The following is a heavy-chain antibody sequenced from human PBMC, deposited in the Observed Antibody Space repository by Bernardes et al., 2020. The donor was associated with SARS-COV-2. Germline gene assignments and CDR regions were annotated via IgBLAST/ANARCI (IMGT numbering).Heavy chain of an antibody. J-gene: IGHJ6*03. CDR2: LNKKKST. V-gene: IGHV4-34*01. D-gene: IGHD2-2*03. Sequence: GVLNKKKSTTYNPSLKSRVTISVDTSKNQFSLKLSSVTAADTAVYYCARGQGGYCSSTSCYGYYYYMDVWGRG. CDR3: ARGQGGYCSSTSCYGYYYYMDV.